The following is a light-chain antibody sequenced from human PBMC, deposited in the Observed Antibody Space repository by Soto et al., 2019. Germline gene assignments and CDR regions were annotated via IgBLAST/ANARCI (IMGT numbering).Light chain of an antibody. V-gene: IGKV1-9*01. CDR1: QGISSY. CDR3: QQLNSYPVYT. CDR2: AAS. J-gene: IGKJ2*01. Sequence: DIQLTQSPSFLSASVGDRVTITCRASQGISSYLAWYQQKPGKAHKLLNYAASTLQSGVPSRFSGSGSGTEFTLTISSLQPEDFATYYCQQLNSYPVYTFGQGTKLEIK.